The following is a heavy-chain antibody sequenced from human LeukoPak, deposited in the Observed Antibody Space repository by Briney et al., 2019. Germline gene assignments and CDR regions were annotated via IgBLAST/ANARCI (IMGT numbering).Heavy chain of an antibody. CDR1: GFTFSSYA. CDR3: ARDPQLLDEYYMDV. D-gene: IGHD5-18*01. Sequence: GRSLRLSCAASGFTFSSYAMHWVRQAPGKGLEWVAVISYDGSNKYYADSVKGRFTISRDNSKNTLYLQMNSLRAEDTAVYYCARDPQLLDEYYMDVWGKGTTVTVSS. V-gene: IGHV3-30*04. CDR2: ISYDGSNK. J-gene: IGHJ6*03.